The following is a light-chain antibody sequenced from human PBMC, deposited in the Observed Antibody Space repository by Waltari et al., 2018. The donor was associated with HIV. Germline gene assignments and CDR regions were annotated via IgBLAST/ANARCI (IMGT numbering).Light chain of an antibody. V-gene: IGLV2-8*01. J-gene: IGLJ2*01. Sequence: QSALTQPPSASGSPGQSVTISCTGTSSDVGGYNYVSWYQQHPGKAPKLMIYEVSKRPSGVPDRFSGSKSGTPASLTVSGLQAEDEADYYCSSYAGSNNLLFGGGTKLTVL. CDR1: SSDVGGYNY. CDR3: SSYAGSNNLL. CDR2: EVS.